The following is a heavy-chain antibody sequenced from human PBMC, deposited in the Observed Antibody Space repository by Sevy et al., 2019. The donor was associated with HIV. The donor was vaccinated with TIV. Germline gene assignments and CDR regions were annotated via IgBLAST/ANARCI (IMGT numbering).Heavy chain of an antibody. J-gene: IGHJ4*02. D-gene: IGHD5-18*01. CDR3: ARHSFRHGYLPHYFDY. CDR1: GGSITSKNYF. Sequence: SETLSLTCSVSGGSITSKNYFWAWIRQSPGKGLEWIGSIYHSGSTYHSPSLQSRVGISVDTSRRRFSLKLSSVTATDTAVYYCARHSFRHGYLPHYFDYWSQGTLVTVSS. V-gene: IGHV4-39*01. CDR2: IYHSGST.